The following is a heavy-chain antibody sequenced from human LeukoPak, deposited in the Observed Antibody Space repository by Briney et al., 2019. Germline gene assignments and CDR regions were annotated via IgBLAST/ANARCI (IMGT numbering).Heavy chain of an antibody. J-gene: IGHJ6*02. CDR3: THSYYYYGMDV. Sequence: SETLSLTCAVYGGSFSGYYWSWIRQPPGKGLEWIGEINHSGSTNYNPSLKSRVTISVDTSKNQFSLKLSSVTAADTAMYYCTHSYYYYGMDVWGQGTTVTVSS. CDR2: INHSGST. V-gene: IGHV4-34*01. CDR1: GGSFSGYY.